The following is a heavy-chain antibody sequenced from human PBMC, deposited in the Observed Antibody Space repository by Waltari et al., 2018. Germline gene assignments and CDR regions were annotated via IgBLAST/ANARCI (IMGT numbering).Heavy chain of an antibody. CDR3: ARRYIQGNDAFDI. V-gene: IGHV4-39*01. CDR2: IYYSGST. Sequence: QLQLQESGPGLVKPSETLSLTCTVSGGSIRSSSYYWGWIRQPPGKGLEWIGSIYYSGSTYYNPSLKRRVTISVDTSKNQFSLKLSSVTAADTAVYYCARRYIQGNDAFDIWGQGTMVTVSS. J-gene: IGHJ3*02. CDR1: GGSIRSSSYY. D-gene: IGHD5-12*01.